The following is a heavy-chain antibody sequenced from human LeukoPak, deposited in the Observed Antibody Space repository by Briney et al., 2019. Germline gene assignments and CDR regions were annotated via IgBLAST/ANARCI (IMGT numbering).Heavy chain of an antibody. V-gene: IGHV1-18*04. CDR1: GYTFTSYG. D-gene: IGHD3-10*01. Sequence: ASVKVSCKASGYTFTSYGISWVRQAPGQGLEWMGWISAYNGNTNYAQKLRGRVTMTTDTSTSTAYMELRSLRSDDTAVYYCARDMATYYGSGSSYDYWGQGTLVTVSS. CDR3: ARDMATYYGSGSSYDY. J-gene: IGHJ4*02. CDR2: ISAYNGNT.